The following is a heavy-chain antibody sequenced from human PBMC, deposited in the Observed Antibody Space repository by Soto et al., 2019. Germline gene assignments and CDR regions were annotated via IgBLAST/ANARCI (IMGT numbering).Heavy chain of an antibody. CDR1: GGSISSGGYY. V-gene: IGHV4-61*08. CDR2: IYYSGST. D-gene: IGHD6-13*01. J-gene: IGHJ6*02. Sequence: PSETLSLTCTVSGGSISSGGYYWSWIRQHPGKGLEWIGYIYYSGSTNYNPSLKSRVTISVDTSKNQFSLKLSSVTAADTAVYYCARHSAGYSSSWYIYYYGMDVWGQGTTVTVS. CDR3: ARHSAGYSSSWYIYYYGMDV.